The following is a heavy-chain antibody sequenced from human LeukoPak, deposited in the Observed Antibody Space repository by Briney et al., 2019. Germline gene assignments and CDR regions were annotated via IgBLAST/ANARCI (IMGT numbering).Heavy chain of an antibody. CDR3: ARVSLPYYDSSGYSRYYFDY. Sequence: ASVKVSCKASGYTFTSYYMHWVRQAPGQGLEWMGIINPSGGSTSYAQEFQGRVTMTRDTSTSTVHMELSSLRSEDTAVYYCARVSLPYYDSSGYSRYYFDYWGQGTLVTVSS. V-gene: IGHV1-46*01. CDR2: INPSGGST. D-gene: IGHD3-22*01. CDR1: GYTFTSYY. J-gene: IGHJ4*02.